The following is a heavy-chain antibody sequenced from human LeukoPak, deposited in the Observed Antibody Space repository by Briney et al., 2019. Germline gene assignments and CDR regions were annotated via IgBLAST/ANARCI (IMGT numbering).Heavy chain of an antibody. Sequence: PGGSLRLSCATSGFTFSTSWMHWVRQAPGKGLVWVSRINTDGNTRDYADSVKGRFTISRDNAKNTLYLQINSLRAEDTAVYYWARAAAGTHYYDYMDVWGKGTTVTVSS. J-gene: IGHJ6*03. V-gene: IGHV3-74*01. D-gene: IGHD6-13*01. CDR2: INTDGNTR. CDR3: ARAAAGTHYYDYMDV. CDR1: GFTFSTSW.